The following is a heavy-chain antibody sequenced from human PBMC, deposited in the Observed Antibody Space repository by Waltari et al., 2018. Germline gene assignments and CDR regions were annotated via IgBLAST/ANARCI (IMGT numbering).Heavy chain of an antibody. Sequence: QLVESGGGLVQPGGSLRLSCAASGFDFSKFWMTWVRQAPGKGLEWVANIKKDGSVEYPVDSMKGRFTISRDNAKNSLYLQMNGLRVEDTAVYYCARGNFGNDYWGQGPLVTVSS. CDR3: ARGNFGNDY. CDR2: IKKDGSVE. V-gene: IGHV3-7*04. D-gene: IGHD3-10*01. J-gene: IGHJ4*02. CDR1: GFDFSKFW.